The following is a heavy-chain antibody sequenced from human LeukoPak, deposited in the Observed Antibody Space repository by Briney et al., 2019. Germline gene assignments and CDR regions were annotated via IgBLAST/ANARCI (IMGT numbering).Heavy chain of an antibody. CDR2: INHSGST. CDR1: GGSLSGYY. J-gene: IGHJ4*02. CDR3: ARVVASTSIDS. D-gene: IGHD2-15*01. V-gene: IGHV4-34*01. Sequence: SETLSLTCAVYGGSLSGYYWSWIRQPPGKGLEWIGEINHSGSTNYNPSLKSRVTILVDTSKNQFSLELTSVTAADTALYYCARVVASTSIDSWGQGTLVTVSS.